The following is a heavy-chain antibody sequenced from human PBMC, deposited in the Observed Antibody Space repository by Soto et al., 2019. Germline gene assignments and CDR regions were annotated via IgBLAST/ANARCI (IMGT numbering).Heavy chain of an antibody. D-gene: IGHD4-17*01. V-gene: IGHV3-9*01. CDR2: ISWNSGNL. CDR1: GFNLDDYA. Sequence: ESGGGLVQPGRSLRLSCAASGFNLDDYAMHWVRQGPGKGLEWVSSISWNSGNLGYADSVKGRFTISRDNAKNSLYLQMNSLRGEDTALYYCAKGASTTVFAFNDYWGQGTLVTVSS. CDR3: AKGASTTVFAFNDY. J-gene: IGHJ4*02.